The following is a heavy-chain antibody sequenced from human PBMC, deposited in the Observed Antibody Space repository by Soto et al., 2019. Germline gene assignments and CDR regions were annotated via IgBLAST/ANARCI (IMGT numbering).Heavy chain of an antibody. J-gene: IGHJ4*02. CDR1: GGTFSSYA. D-gene: IGHD6-6*01. V-gene: IGHV1-69*01. CDR3: AREDGAARQAYFDY. Sequence: QVQLVQSGAEVKKPWSSVKVSCKASGGTFSSYAISWVRQAPGQGLEWRGGIIPIFGTANYAQKFQGRVTITADESTSTAYMELSSLRSEDTAVYYCAREDGAARQAYFDYWGQGTLVTVSS. CDR2: IIPIFGTA.